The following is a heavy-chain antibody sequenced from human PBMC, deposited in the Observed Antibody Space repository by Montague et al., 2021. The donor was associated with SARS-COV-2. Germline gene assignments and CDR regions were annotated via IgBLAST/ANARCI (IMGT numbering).Heavy chain of an antibody. CDR3: ARDAPYYDSSGYLFYYGMDV. J-gene: IGHJ6*02. Sequence: SLRLSCAAPGFTFSSYGMHWVRQAPGKGLEWVAVIWYDGSNKYYADSVKGRFTISRDNSKNTLYLQMNSLRAEDTAVYYCARDAPYYDSSGYLFYYGMDVWGQGTTVTVSS. CDR1: GFTFSSYG. D-gene: IGHD3-22*01. CDR2: IWYDGSNK. V-gene: IGHV3-33*01.